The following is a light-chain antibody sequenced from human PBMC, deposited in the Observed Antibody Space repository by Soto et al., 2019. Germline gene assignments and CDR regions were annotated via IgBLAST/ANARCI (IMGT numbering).Light chain of an antibody. CDR2: AAS. V-gene: IGKV1-39*01. J-gene: IGKJ3*01. Sequence: DIQMTQSPSSLSASVGDRVTITCRPSQSISNYLNWYQQKPGTAPKLLIYAASNLQSGVPSRFSGSGSGTVFTLTISSLQPEDFASYYCQQSYSLPFTFGPGTKVAVK. CDR3: QQSYSLPFT. CDR1: QSISNY.